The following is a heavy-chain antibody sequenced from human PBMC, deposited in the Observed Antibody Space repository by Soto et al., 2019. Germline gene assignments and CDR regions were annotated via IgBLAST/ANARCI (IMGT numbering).Heavy chain of an antibody. D-gene: IGHD3-10*01. CDR2: IYYSGST. V-gene: IGHV4-59*08. J-gene: IGHJ5*02. CDR1: GGSISSYY. Sequence: SETLSLTCTVSGGSISSYYWSWIRQPPGKGLEWIGYIYYSGSTNYNPSLKSRVTISVDTSKNQFSLKLSSVTAADTAVYYCARFHSYSGSYYAKYNWFDPWGQGTLVTVSS. CDR3: ARFHSYSGSYYAKYNWFDP.